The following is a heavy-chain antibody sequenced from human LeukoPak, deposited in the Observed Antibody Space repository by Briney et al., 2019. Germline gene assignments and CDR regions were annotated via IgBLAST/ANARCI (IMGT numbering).Heavy chain of an antibody. Sequence: PGGSLRLPCAASGFTFSSYGMHWVRQAPGKGLEWVAFIRYDGSNKYYADSVKGRFTISRDDSKNTLYLQMNSLRAEDTAVYYCAKDPSFALRFLEWNDAFDIWGQGTMVTVSS. CDR3: AKDPSFALRFLEWNDAFDI. CDR1: GFTFSSYG. D-gene: IGHD3-3*01. J-gene: IGHJ3*02. V-gene: IGHV3-30*02. CDR2: IRYDGSNK.